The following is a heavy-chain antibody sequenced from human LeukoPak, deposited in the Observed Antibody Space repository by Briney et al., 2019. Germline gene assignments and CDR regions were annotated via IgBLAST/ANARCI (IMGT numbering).Heavy chain of an antibody. J-gene: IGHJ3*02. CDR1: SGSISNYY. CDR3: ARDLDTAMGGSGAFGI. D-gene: IGHD5-18*01. CDR2: VYSSGST. V-gene: IGHV4-59*01. Sequence: SETLSLTCTVSSGSISNYYWSWIRQPPGKALEWIGYVYSSGSTKYNPSLISRVTISVDTSKNQFSLRLTSVTSMDTAVYYCARDLDTAMGGSGAFGIWGQGTMVTVSS.